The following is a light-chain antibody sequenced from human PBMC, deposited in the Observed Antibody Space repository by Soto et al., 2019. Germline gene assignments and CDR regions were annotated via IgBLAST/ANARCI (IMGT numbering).Light chain of an antibody. J-gene: IGLJ1*01. CDR3: SSYAGSSTYV. Sequence: QSALTQPASVSGSPGQSITISCTGTSSDVGSYNLVSWYQQHPGKAPKLMIYEGSKRPSGVSNRSSGSKSGNTASLTISAFQAKNGADYYCSSYAGSSTYVFGAGTKVTGL. CDR1: SSDVGSYNL. V-gene: IGLV2-23*01. CDR2: EGS.